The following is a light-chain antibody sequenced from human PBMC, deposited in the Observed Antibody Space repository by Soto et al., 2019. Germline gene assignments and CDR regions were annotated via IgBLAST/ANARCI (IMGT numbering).Light chain of an antibody. CDR3: QQLNSYPRT. Sequence: DIQLTQSPSVLSASVGDRVTITCRASQGINSYLAWYQQKPGKVPKLLIFAASTLHSGVPSRFSGSGSGTEFTLTISSLQPEAFATYYCQQLNSYPRTFGQGTKVEIK. V-gene: IGKV1-9*01. CDR1: QGINSY. J-gene: IGKJ1*01. CDR2: AAS.